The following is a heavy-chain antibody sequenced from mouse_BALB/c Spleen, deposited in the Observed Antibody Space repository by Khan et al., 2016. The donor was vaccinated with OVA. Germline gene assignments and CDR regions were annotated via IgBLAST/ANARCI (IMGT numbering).Heavy chain of an antibody. J-gene: IGHJ3*01. CDR1: GFSLTNYS. CDR2: IWSDGST. D-gene: IGHD2-4*01. CDR3: ARRCYDYGRGALFAY. Sequence: QVQLKESGPGLVQPSQSLSITCTVSGFSLTNYSVHWVRQSPGKGLEWLGVIWSDGSTDYNAAFISRLTIRQENSRSQGFFKMNSLQPHDTAIYYCARRCYDYGRGALFAYWGQGTLVTVSA. V-gene: IGHV2-2*01.